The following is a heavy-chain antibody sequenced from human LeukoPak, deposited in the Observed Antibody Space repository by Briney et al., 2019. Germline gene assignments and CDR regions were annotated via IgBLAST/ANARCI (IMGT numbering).Heavy chain of an antibody. D-gene: IGHD6-19*01. J-gene: IGHJ1*01. CDR1: GGSISSYY. CDR2: IYYSGST. CDR3: AKDPPGVAGTGYFQH. Sequence: SETLSLTCTVSGGSISSYYWSWIRQPPGKGLEWIGYIYYSGSTNYNPSLKSRVAISVDTSKNQFSLKLSSVTAADTAVYYCAKDPPGVAGTGYFQHWGQGTLVTVSS. V-gene: IGHV4-59*01.